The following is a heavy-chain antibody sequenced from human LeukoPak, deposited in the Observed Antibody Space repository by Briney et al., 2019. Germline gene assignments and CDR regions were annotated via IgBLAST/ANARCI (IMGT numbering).Heavy chain of an antibody. CDR1: GYSISSGYY. V-gene: IGHV4-61*02. D-gene: IGHD6-13*01. J-gene: IGHJ4*02. CDR2: IYTSGST. CDR3: AREGSSSWLYFDY. Sequence: SETLSLTCTVSGYSISSGYYWTWIRQPAGKELEWIGRIYTSGSTNYNPSLKSRATISADTSKNQFSLKLSSVTAADTAVYYCAREGSSSWLYFDYWGQGTLVTVSS.